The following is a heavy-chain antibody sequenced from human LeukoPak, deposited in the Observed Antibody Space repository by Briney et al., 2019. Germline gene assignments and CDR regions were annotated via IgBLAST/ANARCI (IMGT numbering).Heavy chain of an antibody. V-gene: IGHV3-74*01. CDR3: ARVGSYYDNSGYPY. J-gene: IGHJ4*02. Sequence: GGSLRLSCAASGFTFSSYWMHWVRQAPGKGLVWVSRINSDGSSTSYADSVKGRFTISRDNSKNTLYLEMNSLRAEDTAVYYCARVGSYYDNSGYPYWGQGTLVTVSS. CDR2: INSDGSST. D-gene: IGHD3-22*01. CDR1: GFTFSSYW.